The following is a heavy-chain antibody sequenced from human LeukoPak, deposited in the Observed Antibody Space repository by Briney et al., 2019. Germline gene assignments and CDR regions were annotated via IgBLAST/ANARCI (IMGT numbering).Heavy chain of an antibody. D-gene: IGHD3-3*01. V-gene: IGHV3-66*01. CDR1: GFTFSNVW. CDR2: IYSGGST. J-gene: IGHJ4*02. CDR3: ARERDYDFWSGNYHFDY. Sequence: GGSLRLSCAASGFTFSNVWMSWVRQAPGKGLEWVSVIYSGGSTYYADSVKGRFTISRDNSKNTLYLQMNSLRAEDTAVYYCARERDYDFWSGNYHFDYWGQGTLVTVSS.